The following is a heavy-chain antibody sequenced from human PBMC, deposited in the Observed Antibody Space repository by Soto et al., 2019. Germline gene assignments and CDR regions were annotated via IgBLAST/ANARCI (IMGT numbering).Heavy chain of an antibody. J-gene: IGHJ5*02. CDR3: ATDLPRSGYYTSGLGWFDP. V-gene: IGHV1-24*01. Sequence: GASVKVSCKVSGYTLTELSMHWVRQAPGKGLEWMGGFDPEDGETIYAQKFQGRVTMTEDTSTDTAYMELSSLRSEDTAVYYCATDLPRSGYYTSGLGWFDPWGQGTLVTVSS. D-gene: IGHD3-3*01. CDR1: GYTLTELS. CDR2: FDPEDGET.